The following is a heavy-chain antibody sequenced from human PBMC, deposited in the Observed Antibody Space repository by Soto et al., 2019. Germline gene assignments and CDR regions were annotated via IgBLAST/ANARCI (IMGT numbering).Heavy chain of an antibody. CDR3: ARTGDTAMVTGDYYYYGMDV. J-gene: IGHJ6*02. CDR2: IYYSGST. V-gene: IGHV4-59*01. D-gene: IGHD5-18*01. Sequence: TSETLSLTCTVSGGSISSYYWSWIRQPPGKGLEWIGHIYYSGSTNYNPSLKSRVTISVDTSKNQFSLKLSSVTAADTAVYYCARTGDTAMVTGDYYYYGMDVWGQGTTVTVSS. CDR1: GGSISSYY.